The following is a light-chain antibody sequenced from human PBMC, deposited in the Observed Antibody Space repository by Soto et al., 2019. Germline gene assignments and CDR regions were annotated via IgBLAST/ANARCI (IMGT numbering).Light chain of an antibody. CDR3: QQTNSFPLT. CDR1: QDISNW. Sequence: DIQMTQSPSSVSASVGDRVTITWRASQDISNWLAWYQQKPGRAPKFLIYAASSLQRGVPSRFSGSESGTDFTLTISSLQPEDFATYYCQQTNSFPLTFGQGTKLEIK. CDR2: AAS. J-gene: IGKJ2*01. V-gene: IGKV1-12*01.